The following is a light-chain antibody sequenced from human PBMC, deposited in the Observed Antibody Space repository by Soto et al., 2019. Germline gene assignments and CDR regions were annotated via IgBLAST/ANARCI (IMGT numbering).Light chain of an antibody. CDR1: QPISSW. Sequence: DIQMTQYPSTVSASVGEGVTITCRACQPISSWLAWFRQSPGKAPELLIYAASTLHSGVPSRFSGSGSGTDFALPISGRHPEDFATYYCQQDSSFPHPCGQGTIVDTK. J-gene: IGKJ1*01. V-gene: IGKV1-12*01. CDR3: QQDSSFPHP. CDR2: AAS.